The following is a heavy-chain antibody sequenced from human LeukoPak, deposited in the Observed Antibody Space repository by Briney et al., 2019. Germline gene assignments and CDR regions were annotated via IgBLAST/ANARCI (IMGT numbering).Heavy chain of an antibody. J-gene: IGHJ4*02. V-gene: IGHV4-39*01. CDR3: STMSYTSGWHWNVEY. CDR1: GGSVSSSTFF. CDR2: IYYIGIT. D-gene: IGHD6-19*01. Sequence: PSETLSLNSTLSGGSVSSSTFFWGCITQPPGKWLDWTGSIYYIGITYYNPSLRSRVTMSMDTSKNLLYLKLNSLTAATTAQYSCSTMSYTSGWHWNVEYWGQRAMVTVPP.